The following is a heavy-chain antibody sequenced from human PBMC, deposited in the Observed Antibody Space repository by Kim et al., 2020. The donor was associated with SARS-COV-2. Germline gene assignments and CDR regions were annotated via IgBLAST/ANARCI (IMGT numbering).Heavy chain of an antibody. D-gene: IGHD3-22*01. CDR2: IIPILGIA. Sequence: SVKVSCKASGGTFSSYAISWVRQAPGQGLEWMGRIIPILGIANYAQKFQGRVTITADKSTSTAYMELSSLRSEDTAVYYCARDYDSSGYYYFFDYWGQGTLVTVSS. V-gene: IGHV1-69*04. CDR3: ARDYDSSGYYYFFDY. J-gene: IGHJ4*02. CDR1: GGTFSSYA.